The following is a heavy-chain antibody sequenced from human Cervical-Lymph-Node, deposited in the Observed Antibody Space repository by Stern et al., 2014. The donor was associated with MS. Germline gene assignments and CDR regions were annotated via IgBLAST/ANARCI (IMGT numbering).Heavy chain of an antibody. CDR2: AWYDGSTA. D-gene: IGHD5-24*01. Sequence: GQLVQSGGGVVQPGTSLRLSCAASGFTFSSYGMHWVRQAPGKGLEWVAPAWYDGSTAYYTNSVKGRFTISRDNSKNTLSLQMNSLTAEDTAVYYCARGHIPYAYNYLFDYWGQGTLVTVSS. CDR3: ARGHIPYAYNYLFDY. CDR1: GFTFSSYG. V-gene: IGHV3-33*01. J-gene: IGHJ4*02.